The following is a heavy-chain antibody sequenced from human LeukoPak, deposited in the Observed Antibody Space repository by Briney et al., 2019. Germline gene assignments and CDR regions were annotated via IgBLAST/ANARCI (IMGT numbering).Heavy chain of an antibody. J-gene: IGHJ1*01. CDR3: TTHAGTYFPQ. Sequence: GGSLRLSCATSGFTFSTYWMTWVRQAPGKGLEWVANIKQDGREKYYVDSVEGRFAISRDNTKSSLYLQMNSLRADDTAMYYCTTHAGTYFPQWGQGTLVTVSS. D-gene: IGHD6-13*01. CDR2: IKQDGREK. CDR1: GFTFSTYW. V-gene: IGHV3-7*01.